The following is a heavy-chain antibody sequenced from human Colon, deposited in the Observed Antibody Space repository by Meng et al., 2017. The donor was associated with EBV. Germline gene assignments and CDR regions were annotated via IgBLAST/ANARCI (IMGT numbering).Heavy chain of an antibody. CDR1: GDSISRCDYA. J-gene: IGHJ5*02. V-gene: IGHV4-30-2*01. Sequence: LPLEGSYSCSVHPSQPLPLPWALSGDSISRCDYAWSWIRQPPGHGLECIGYIYHGGTTYNTSLKSRVTISVDNSKNQFSLRLTSVTAADTAVYYCARGPYCGGDCYWFDPWGQGTLVTVSS. CDR2: IYHGGTT. D-gene: IGHD2-21*02. CDR3: ARGPYCGGDCYWFDP.